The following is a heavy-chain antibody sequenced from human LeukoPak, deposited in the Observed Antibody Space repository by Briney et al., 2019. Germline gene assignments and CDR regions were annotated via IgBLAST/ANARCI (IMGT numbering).Heavy chain of an antibody. V-gene: IGHV4-39*07. CDR2: IYYSGST. J-gene: IGHJ5*02. CDR3: ARDDGDRLPGWFDP. CDR1: GGSISSSSYY. D-gene: IGHD4-17*01. Sequence: SETLSLTCTVSGGSISSSSYYWGWIRQPPGKGLEWIGSIYYSGSTNYNPSLKSRVTISVDTSKNQFSLKLSSVTAADTAVYYCARDDGDRLPGWFDPWGQGTLVTVSS.